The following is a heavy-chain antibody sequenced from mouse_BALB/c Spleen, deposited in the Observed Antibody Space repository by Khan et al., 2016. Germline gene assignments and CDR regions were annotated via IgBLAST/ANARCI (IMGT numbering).Heavy chain of an antibody. V-gene: IGHV1-80*01. D-gene: IGHD2-2*01. CDR2: IYPGAGDT. CDR3: ARSGYGYDY. Sequence: QVQLQQSGAELVRPGSSVKISCKASGYAFSIYWMNWVKQRPGQGLEWIGQIYPGAGDTDYNGKFKDKATLTADKSSSTAYMQLSRLTSEDCAVYFCARSGYGYDYWGQGTTLTVSS. CDR1: GYAFSIYW. J-gene: IGHJ2*01.